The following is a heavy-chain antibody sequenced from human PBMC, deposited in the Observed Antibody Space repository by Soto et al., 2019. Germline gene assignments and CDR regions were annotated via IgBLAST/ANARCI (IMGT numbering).Heavy chain of an antibody. D-gene: IGHD6-19*01. CDR1: GFTFSSYA. Sequence: PGGSLRLSCAASGFTFSSYAMHWVRQAPGKGLEYVSAISTNGGSTYYANSVRDRFTISRDNSKNTLYLQMGSLRAEDMAVYYCARGTITVAADSWGQGTLVTVSS. V-gene: IGHV3-64*01. J-gene: IGHJ5*01. CDR2: ISTNGGST. CDR3: ARGTITVAADS.